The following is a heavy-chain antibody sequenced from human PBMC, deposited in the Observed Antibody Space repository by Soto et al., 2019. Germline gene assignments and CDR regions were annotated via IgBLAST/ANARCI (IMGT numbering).Heavy chain of an antibody. CDR2: INSDGSST. Sequence: PGGSLRLSCAASGFTFSGYWMHWVRQAPGKGLVWVSRINSDGSSTSYADSVKGRFTISRDNAKNTLYLQMSSLRAEDTAVYYCARVDYYDSSGPLDYWGQGTLVTVSS. V-gene: IGHV3-74*01. CDR1: GFTFSGYW. CDR3: ARVDYYDSSGPLDY. D-gene: IGHD3-22*01. J-gene: IGHJ4*02.